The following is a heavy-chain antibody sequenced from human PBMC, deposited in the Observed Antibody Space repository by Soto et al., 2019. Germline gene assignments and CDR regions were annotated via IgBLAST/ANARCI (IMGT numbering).Heavy chain of an antibody. Sequence: GGSLRLSRAASGFTFSSYSINWVRQAPGKGLEWVSSISSSSSYIYYADSVKGRFTISRDNAKNSLYLQMNSLRAEDTAVYYCATYSSSWSLFFDYWGQGTLVTVSS. CDR2: ISSSSSYI. D-gene: IGHD6-13*01. CDR1: GFTFSSYS. V-gene: IGHV3-21*01. J-gene: IGHJ4*02. CDR3: ATYSSSWSLFFDY.